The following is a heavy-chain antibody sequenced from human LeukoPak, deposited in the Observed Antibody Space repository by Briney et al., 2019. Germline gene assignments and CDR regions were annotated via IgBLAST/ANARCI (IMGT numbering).Heavy chain of an antibody. V-gene: IGHV3-21*06. J-gene: IGHJ3*02. D-gene: IGHD3-22*01. CDR2: ISGSGTYK. CDR3: ARSDYDSSGLDAFDI. CDR1: GFTFSRHT. Sequence: GGSLRLSCEASGFTFSRHTMNWVRQAPGKGLEWVSCISGSGTYKYYTDSVKGRFAISRDNAKSSLYLQMHSLRAEDMAVYYCARSDYDSSGLDAFDIWGHGTMVTVSS.